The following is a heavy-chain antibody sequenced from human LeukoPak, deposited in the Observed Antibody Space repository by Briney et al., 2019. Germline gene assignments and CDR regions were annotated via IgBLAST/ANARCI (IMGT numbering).Heavy chain of an antibody. CDR3: ARGRSRFWSGYFDY. CDR1: GYSISSGYF. CDR2: INHSGST. V-gene: IGHV4-38-2*02. J-gene: IGHJ4*02. D-gene: IGHD3-3*01. Sequence: PSETLSLTCTVSGYSISSGYFWGWIRQPPGKGLEWIGEINHSGSTNYNPSLKSRVTISVDTSKNQFSLKLSSVTAADTAVYYCARGRSRFWSGYFDYWGQGTLVTVSS.